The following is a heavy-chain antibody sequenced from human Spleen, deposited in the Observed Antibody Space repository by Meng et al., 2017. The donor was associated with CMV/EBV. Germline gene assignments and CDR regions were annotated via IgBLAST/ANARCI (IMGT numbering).Heavy chain of an antibody. D-gene: IGHD3-10*02. V-gene: IGHV4-39*07. CDR2: IFYSGIT. CDR3: ARITVSGGGVDM. CDR1: GGSISTSSYY. Sequence: ESLKISCTVSGGSISTSSYYWAWMCQPPGKGLEWIASIFYSGITYYNPSLKSRVTISVDTSKNQFSLRLSSVTAADTAVYYCARITVSGGGVDMWGQGTLVTVSS. J-gene: IGHJ1*01.